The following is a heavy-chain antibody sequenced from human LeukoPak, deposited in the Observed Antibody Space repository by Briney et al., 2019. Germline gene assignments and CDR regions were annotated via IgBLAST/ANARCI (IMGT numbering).Heavy chain of an antibody. CDR3: ATVIGGGWYRYYFDY. CDR1: GYTLTELS. J-gene: IGHJ4*02. V-gene: IGHV1-24*01. Sequence: ASVKVSCKVSGYTLTELSMHWVRQAPGKGLEWMGGFDPEDGETIYAQKLQGRVTMTEDTSTDTAYMELSSLRSEDTAVYYCATVIGGGWYRYYFDYWGQGTLVTVSS. CDR2: FDPEDGET. D-gene: IGHD6-19*01.